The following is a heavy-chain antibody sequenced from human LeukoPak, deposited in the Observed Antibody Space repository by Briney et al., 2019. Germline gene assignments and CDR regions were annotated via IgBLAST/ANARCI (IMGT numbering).Heavy chain of an antibody. J-gene: IGHJ4*02. CDR2: ISSSSTI. CDR1: GFTFSSYS. CDR3: AGYIAVAGLDY. V-gene: IGHV3-48*01. D-gene: IGHD6-19*01. Sequence: GGSLRLSCAASGFTFSSYSMNWVRQAPGKGLEWVSYISSSSTIYYADSVKGRFTISRDNAKNSLYLQMNSLRAEDTAVYYCAGYIAVAGLDYWGQGTLVTVSS.